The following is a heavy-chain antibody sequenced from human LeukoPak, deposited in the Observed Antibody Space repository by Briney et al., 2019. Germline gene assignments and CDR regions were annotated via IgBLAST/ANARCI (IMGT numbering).Heavy chain of an antibody. CDR2: ISSSSSTI. CDR1: GFTFSSYS. Sequence: GGSLRLSCAASGFTFSSYSMNWVRQAPGKGLEWVSYISSSSSTIYYADSVKGRFTISRDNAKNSLYLQMNSLRAEDTAVYYCARAESGDMITFGGVIVSGYFDYWGQGTLVTVSS. V-gene: IGHV3-48*01. D-gene: IGHD3-16*02. CDR3: ARAESGDMITFGGVIVSGYFDY. J-gene: IGHJ4*02.